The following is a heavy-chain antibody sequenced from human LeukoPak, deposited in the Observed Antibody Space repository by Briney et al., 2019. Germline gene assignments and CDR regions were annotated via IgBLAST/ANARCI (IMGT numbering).Heavy chain of an antibody. Sequence: SETLSLTCTVSGGSISSYYWSWIRQPPGKGLEWTGYIYYSGSTNYNPSLKSRVPISVDTSKNQFSLKLSSVTAADTAVYYCARGYYDSTLSYYFDYWGQGTLVTVSS. CDR1: GGSISSYY. J-gene: IGHJ4*02. CDR3: ARGYYDSTLSYYFDY. V-gene: IGHV4-59*01. CDR2: IYYSGST. D-gene: IGHD3-22*01.